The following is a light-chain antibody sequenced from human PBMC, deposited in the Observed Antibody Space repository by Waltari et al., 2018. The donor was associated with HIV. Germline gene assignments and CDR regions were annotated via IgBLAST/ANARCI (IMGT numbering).Light chain of an antibody. CDR3: AVWDDSLRGSV. J-gene: IGLJ1*01. CDR1: SSNIGNTY. CDR2: RNN. Sequence: QSVLTQPPSVSGTPGQRVSISCSGSSSNIGNTYVYWYQQLPGTAPKLLIHRNNRWPAGVPDRFSGSKSGTSASRAISGLRSEDEADYYCAVWDDSLRGSVFGTGTEVTVL. V-gene: IGLV1-47*01.